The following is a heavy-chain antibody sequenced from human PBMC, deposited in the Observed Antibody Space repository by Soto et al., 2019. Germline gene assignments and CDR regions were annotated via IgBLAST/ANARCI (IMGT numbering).Heavy chain of an antibody. Sequence: QVQLVESGGGVVQPGRSLRLSCAASGFTFSSYAMHWVRQAPGKGLEWVAVISYDGSNKYYADSVKGRFTISRDNSKNTLYLQMNSLRAEDMAVYYCARCPKLYSSGWYFQHWGQGTLVTVSS. CDR2: ISYDGSNK. J-gene: IGHJ1*01. V-gene: IGHV3-30-3*01. D-gene: IGHD6-19*01. CDR1: GFTFSSYA. CDR3: ARCPKLYSSGWYFQH.